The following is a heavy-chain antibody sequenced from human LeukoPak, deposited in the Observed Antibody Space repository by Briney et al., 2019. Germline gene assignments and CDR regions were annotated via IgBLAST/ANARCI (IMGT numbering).Heavy chain of an antibody. V-gene: IGHV3-23*01. Sequence: GGSLRLSCAASGFTFNTYAMTWVRQAPGKGLEGVSTVSGSGSSTYYADSVKGRFTISRDSSKNTLYLQMNSLRAEDTAVYYCAKVFQLVPDSWGQGTLVTVSS. CDR2: VSGSGSST. CDR3: AKVFQLVPDS. J-gene: IGHJ5*01. CDR1: GFTFNTYA. D-gene: IGHD6-13*01.